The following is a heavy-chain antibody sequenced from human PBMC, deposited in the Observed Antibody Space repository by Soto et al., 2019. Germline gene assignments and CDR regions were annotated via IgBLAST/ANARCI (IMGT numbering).Heavy chain of an antibody. Sequence: PGGSLRLSCAASGFTFSSYAMSWVRQAPGKGLEWVSAISGSGGSTYYADSVKGRFTISRDNSKNTLYLQMNSLRAEDTAVYYCAKSARRRGIVVVATIGPLDYWGQGTQVTVSS. D-gene: IGHD5-12*01. J-gene: IGHJ4*02. CDR3: AKSARRRGIVVVATIGPLDY. CDR2: ISGSGGST. CDR1: GFTFSSYA. V-gene: IGHV3-23*01.